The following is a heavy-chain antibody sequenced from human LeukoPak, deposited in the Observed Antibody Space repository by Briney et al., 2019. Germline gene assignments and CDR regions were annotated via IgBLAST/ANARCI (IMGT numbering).Heavy chain of an antibody. V-gene: IGHV3-30*02. D-gene: IGHD4-17*01. Sequence: PGGSLRLSCAASGFTFSSYGMHWVRQAPGKGLEWVAFIRYDGSNKYYADSVKGRFTISRDNSKNTLYLQMNSLRAEDTAVYYCARDDYGDFGHFGYWGQGTLVTVSS. CDR3: ARDDYGDFGHFGY. CDR1: GFTFSSYG. J-gene: IGHJ4*02. CDR2: IRYDGSNK.